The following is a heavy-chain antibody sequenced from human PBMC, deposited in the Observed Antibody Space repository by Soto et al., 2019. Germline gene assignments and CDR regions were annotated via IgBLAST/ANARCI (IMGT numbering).Heavy chain of an antibody. V-gene: IGHV4-34*01. J-gene: IGHJ6*02. D-gene: IGHD6-13*01. Sequence: SETLSLTCAVYGGSFSGYYWSWIRQPPGKGLEWIGEINHSGSTNYNPSLKSRVTISVDTSKNQFSLKLSSVTAADTAVYYCARCSRYSSSWYGNYYYYYGMDVWGQGTKVTVSS. CDR3: ARCSRYSSSWYGNYYYYYGMDV. CDR2: INHSGST. CDR1: GGSFSGYY.